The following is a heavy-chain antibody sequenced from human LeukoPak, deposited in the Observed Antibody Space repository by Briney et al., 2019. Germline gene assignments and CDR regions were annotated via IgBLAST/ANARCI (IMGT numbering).Heavy chain of an antibody. D-gene: IGHD6-13*01. Sequence: GRSLRLSCAASGFTFSSYAMHWVRQAPGKGLEWVAVISYDGSNKYYADSVKGRFTISRDNSKNTLYLQMNSLRAEDTAVYYCAKGVSAAADDAFDIWGQGTMVTVSS. CDR2: ISYDGSNK. V-gene: IGHV3-30-3*01. J-gene: IGHJ3*02. CDR1: GFTFSSYA. CDR3: AKGVSAAADDAFDI.